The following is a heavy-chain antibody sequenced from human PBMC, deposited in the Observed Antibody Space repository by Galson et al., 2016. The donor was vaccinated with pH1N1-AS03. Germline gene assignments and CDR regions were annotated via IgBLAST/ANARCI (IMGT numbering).Heavy chain of an antibody. CDR3: AGGLRLGHDAFDI. D-gene: IGHD3-16*01. CDR2: MNPNSDNT. CDR1: GYTFTSYD. V-gene: IGHV1-8*01. Sequence: SVKVSCKASGYTFTSYDINWVRQATGQGLEWMGWMNPNSDNTGYAQKFQGRVTMTRNTSITTAYMELSSLKSEDTAVYYCAGGLRLGHDAFDIWGQGTMVTVSS. J-gene: IGHJ3*02.